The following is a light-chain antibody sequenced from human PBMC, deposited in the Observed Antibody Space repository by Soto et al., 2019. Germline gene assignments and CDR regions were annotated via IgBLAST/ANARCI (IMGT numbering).Light chain of an antibody. CDR2: DAS. CDR1: QSISTW. CDR3: QHYYNYPWT. J-gene: IGKJ1*01. V-gene: IGKV1-5*01. Sequence: DIQMTQSPSSLSASVGDRVPITCRASQSISTWLAWYQQQPGGAPRLLIYDASSLQSGVPSRFSGNGSGTEFTLTISSLQPDDFSSYYCQHYYNYPWTFGQGTKVDIK.